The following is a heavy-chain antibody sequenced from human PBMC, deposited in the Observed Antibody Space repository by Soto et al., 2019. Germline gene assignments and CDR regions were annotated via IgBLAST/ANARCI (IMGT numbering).Heavy chain of an antibody. CDR3: TRRVDIVATIPDY. V-gene: IGHV3-73*01. CDR2: IRSKANSYAT. CDR1: GFTFSGSA. D-gene: IGHD5-12*01. Sequence: EVQLVESGGGLVQPGGSLKLSCAASGFTFSGSAMHWVRQASGKGLEWVGRIRSKANSYATAYAASVKGRFTISRDDSKNTAYLQMNSLKTEDTAVYYCTRRVDIVATIPDYWGQGTLVTVSS. J-gene: IGHJ4*02.